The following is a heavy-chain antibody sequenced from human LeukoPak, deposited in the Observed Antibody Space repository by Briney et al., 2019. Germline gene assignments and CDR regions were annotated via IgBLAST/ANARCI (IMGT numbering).Heavy chain of an antibody. Sequence: SVKVSCKASGGTFSSYAISWVRQAPGQALEWMGGIIPIFGTANYGQKFQGRVTITADESTSTAYMELSSLRSEDTAVYYCASIGGAYYDYVWGSHWGQGTLVTVSS. CDR3: ASIGGAYYDYVWGSH. CDR1: GGTFSSYA. D-gene: IGHD3-16*01. CDR2: IIPIFGTA. V-gene: IGHV1-69*13. J-gene: IGHJ4*02.